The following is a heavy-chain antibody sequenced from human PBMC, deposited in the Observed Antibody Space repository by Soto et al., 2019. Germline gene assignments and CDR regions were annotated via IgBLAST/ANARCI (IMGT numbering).Heavy chain of an antibody. CDR2: ILYDGGNX. Sequence: PGGTLRLSCSSSGFTFSSYGMSRVRQAPGEGLDWVAVILYDGGNXYYSASVEGRFTISRDNSKKTLCMHMXRVRAEDTTVDYWATVLGVVMAHKVGMAVARPGSTVAVAS. V-gene: IGHV3-33*01. CDR3: ATVLGVVMAHKVGMAV. D-gene: IGHD3-10*01. J-gene: IGHJ6*02. CDR1: GFTFSSYG.